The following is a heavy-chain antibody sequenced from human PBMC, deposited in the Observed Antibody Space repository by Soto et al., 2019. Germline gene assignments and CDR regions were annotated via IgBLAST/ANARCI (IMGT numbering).Heavy chain of an antibody. CDR2: ISAYNGNT. CDR3: ASGSGETSDGPGRYYYYGMDV. D-gene: IGHD3-3*01. V-gene: IGHV1-18*01. Sequence: ASGKVSCKASGYTFTSYGISLVRQAPGQGLEWMGWISAYNGNTNYAQKLQGRVTMTTDTSTSTAYMELRSLRSDDTAVYYCASGSGETSDGPGRYYYYGMDVWAQGTTVTVSS. CDR1: GYTFTSYG. J-gene: IGHJ6*02.